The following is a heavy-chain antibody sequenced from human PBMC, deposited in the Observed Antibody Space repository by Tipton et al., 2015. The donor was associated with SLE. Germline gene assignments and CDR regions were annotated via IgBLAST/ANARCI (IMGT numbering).Heavy chain of an antibody. CDR2: VYFSGTT. V-gene: IGHV4-59*08. J-gene: IGHJ4*02. CDR3: ARYRAAGYFDY. Sequence: GLVKPSETLSLTCTVSGGSITNYYWSWIRQPPGKGLEWIGYVYFSGTTNYNPSLMSRVTISVDTSKNQFSLKLSSVTAADTAVYYCARYRAAGYFDYWGQGTLVTVSS. CDR1: GGSITNYY. D-gene: IGHD6-13*01.